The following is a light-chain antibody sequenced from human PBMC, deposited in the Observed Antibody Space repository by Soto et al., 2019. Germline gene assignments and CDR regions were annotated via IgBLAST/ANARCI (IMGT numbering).Light chain of an antibody. V-gene: IGKV3-20*01. CDR3: QQYGSSLIT. Sequence: VLTQSQDTLSLSPGETATLSCRASQSLRATYVAWYQQKPGQAPRLLILGASSRATGIPDRFSGSGSGTDFTLTISRVEPEDFAVYYCQQYGSSLITFGQGTRLEIK. J-gene: IGKJ5*01. CDR2: GAS. CDR1: QSLRATY.